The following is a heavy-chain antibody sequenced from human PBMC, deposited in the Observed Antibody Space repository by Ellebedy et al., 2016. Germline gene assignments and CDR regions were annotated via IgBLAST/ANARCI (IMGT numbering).Heavy chain of an antibody. CDR1: GYTFTSFW. CDR2: IDPSDSYT. D-gene: IGHD3-10*01. CDR3: VKYRGSGNYYRWFDP. J-gene: IGHJ5*02. V-gene: IGHV5-10-1*01. Sequence: GESLKISCKGSGYTFTSFWIGWVRHMPGKGLEWVGSIDPSDSYTKYRPSFEGHVTISADKSTSTAYLRWSTLKASDTAMYYCVKYRGSGNYYRWFDPWGQGTLVTVSS.